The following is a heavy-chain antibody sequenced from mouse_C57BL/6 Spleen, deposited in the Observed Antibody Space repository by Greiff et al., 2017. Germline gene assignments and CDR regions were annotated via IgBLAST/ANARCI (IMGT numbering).Heavy chain of an antibody. D-gene: IGHD1-1*01. CDR2: IWTGGGT. CDR1: GFSLTSYA. CDR3: ARNYYYGSSSFDY. J-gene: IGHJ2*01. Sequence: VMLVESGPGLVAPSQSLSITCTVSGFSLTSYAISWVRQPPGKGLEWLGVIWTGGGTNYNSAHKSRLSISKDNSKSQVFLKMNSLQTDDTARYYCARNYYYGSSSFDYWGQVTTLTVSS. V-gene: IGHV2-9-1*01.